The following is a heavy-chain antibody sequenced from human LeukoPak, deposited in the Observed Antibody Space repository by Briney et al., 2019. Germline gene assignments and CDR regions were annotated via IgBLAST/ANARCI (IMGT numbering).Heavy chain of an antibody. J-gene: IGHJ3*02. CDR1: GYAFTNYA. CDR3: ARGPADDSSGYYSSDGAFDI. CDR2: VNAGNGNT. D-gene: IGHD3-22*01. Sequence: ASVKVSCKASGYAFTNYAIQWVRQAPGQRLEWMGWVNAGNGNTRYSPKFQGRVTMTRDTSTSTVYMELSSLRSEDTAVYYCARGPADDSSGYYSSDGAFDIWGQGTMVTVSS. V-gene: IGHV1-3*01.